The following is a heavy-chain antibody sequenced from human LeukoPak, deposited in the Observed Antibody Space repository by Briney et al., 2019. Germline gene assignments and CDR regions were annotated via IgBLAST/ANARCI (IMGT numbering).Heavy chain of an antibody. J-gene: IGHJ4*02. CDR2: IYTSGGT. V-gene: IGHV4-4*07. CDR3: ASSPIITMVRGVIQPPHY. D-gene: IGHD3-10*01. Sequence: PSETLSLTCTVSGGSISSYYWSWIRQPAGKGLEWIGRIYTSGGTNYNPSLKSRVTMSVDTSKNQFSLKLSSVTAADTAVYYCASSPIITMVRGVIQPPHYWGQGTLVTVSS. CDR1: GGSISSYY.